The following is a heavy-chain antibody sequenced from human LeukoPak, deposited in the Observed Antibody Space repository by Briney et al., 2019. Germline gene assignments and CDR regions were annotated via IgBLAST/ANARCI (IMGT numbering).Heavy chain of an antibody. CDR2: ITSRGEDT. CDR3: TRDRPNYYGSDGHYYRRNGDY. V-gene: IGHV3-23*01. D-gene: IGHD3-22*01. Sequence: PGGSLRLSRAASEFTFSIYAVSWVRQAPGKGLEWVSSITSRGEDTWYAGSAKGRFTISRDNSKNTLYLQMNSLRAEDTAVYYCTRDRPNYYGSDGHYYRRNGDYWGQGTLVTVSS. CDR1: EFTFSIYA. J-gene: IGHJ4*02.